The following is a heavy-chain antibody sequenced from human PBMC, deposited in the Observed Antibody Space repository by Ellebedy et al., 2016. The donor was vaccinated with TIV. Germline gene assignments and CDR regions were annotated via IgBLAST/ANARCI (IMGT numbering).Heavy chain of an antibody. J-gene: IGHJ4*02. Sequence: GGSLRLXXAASGFTFSNYGMHWVRQAPGKGLEWVAVISYDGSNRYYADSVEGRFTISRHNSKNTLFLQMSSLRAEDTAVYHCVKGGGYGDYWGQGALVTVSS. CDR3: VKGGGYGDY. V-gene: IGHV3-30*18. D-gene: IGHD5-12*01. CDR2: ISYDGSNR. CDR1: GFTFSNYG.